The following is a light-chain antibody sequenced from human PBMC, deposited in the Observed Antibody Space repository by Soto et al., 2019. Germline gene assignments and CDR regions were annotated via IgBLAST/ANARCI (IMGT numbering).Light chain of an antibody. V-gene: IGKV3-11*01. J-gene: IGKJ5*01. Sequence: EIVLPQSPATLSLSPGERATLSCRASQSVSSYLAWYQQKPGQAPRLLIYDASNRATGIPARFSGSGSGTDFTLTISSLEPEDFAVYYCQQRSNWSFGQGTRLEIK. CDR2: DAS. CDR1: QSVSSY. CDR3: QQRSNWS.